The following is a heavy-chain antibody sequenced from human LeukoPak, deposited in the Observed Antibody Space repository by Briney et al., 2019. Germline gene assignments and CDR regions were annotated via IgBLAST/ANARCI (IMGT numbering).Heavy chain of an antibody. CDR2: IIPILGIA. CDR3: AREAGPRGYSYGLRAY. CDR1: GGTFSSYA. J-gene: IGHJ4*02. D-gene: IGHD5-18*01. Sequence: SVKVSCKASGGTFSSYAISWVRQAPGQGLEWMGRIIPILGIANYAQKFQGRVTITADKSTSTAYMELSSLRSEDTAVYYCAREAGPRGYSYGLRAYWGQRTLVTVSS. V-gene: IGHV1-69*04.